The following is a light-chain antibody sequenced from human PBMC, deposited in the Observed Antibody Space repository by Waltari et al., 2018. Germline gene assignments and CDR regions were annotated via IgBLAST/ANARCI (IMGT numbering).Light chain of an antibody. V-gene: IGKV1-27*01. CDR3: QKSKRAPFT. CDR2: GAS. J-gene: IGKJ2*01. Sequence: DIQMTQSPSSLSASVGDRITITCPASQGIGNYFACYQQKPGKVPKLLISGASALQSGVPSRFSGSGSGTDFTLTISSLQPEDVGTYYCQKSKRAPFTFGQGTKLEI. CDR1: QGIGNY.